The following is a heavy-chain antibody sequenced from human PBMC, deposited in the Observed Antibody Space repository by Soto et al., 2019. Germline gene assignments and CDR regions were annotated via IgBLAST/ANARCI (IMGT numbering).Heavy chain of an antibody. CDR2: FYYSGST. Sequence: QVQLQESGPGLVKPSETLSLTCAVSGGSISSYYWSWIRQPPGKGLEWIGYFYYSGSTNYNPTLKSRVNISVDTSKHQFAAKLSSVTAADTAVYYCARGALTTYFDYWGQGTLVTVSS. J-gene: IGHJ4*02. V-gene: IGHV4-59*01. CDR3: ARGALTTYFDY. CDR1: GGSISSYY.